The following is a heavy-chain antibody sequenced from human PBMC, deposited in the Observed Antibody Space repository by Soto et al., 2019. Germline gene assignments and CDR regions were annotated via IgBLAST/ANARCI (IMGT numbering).Heavy chain of an antibody. J-gene: IGHJ4*02. CDR3: AKTSFDY. CDR2: ISYDGSNK. V-gene: IGHV3-30*18. CDR1: GFTFSSYG. Sequence: GGSLRLSCAASGFTFSSYGMHWVRQAPGKGLEWVAVISYDGSNKYYADSVKGPFTISRDNSKNTLYLQMNSLRAEDTAVYYCAKTSFDYWGQGTLVTVSS.